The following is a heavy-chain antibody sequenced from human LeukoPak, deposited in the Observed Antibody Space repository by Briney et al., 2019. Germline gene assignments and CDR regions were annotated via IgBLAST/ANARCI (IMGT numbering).Heavy chain of an antibody. CDR1: GFTFDDYG. CDR3: TRPSQSGSYRY. Sequence: GGSLRLSCAASGFTFDDYGMSWVRQASGKGLEWVGRIRSKANSYATAYAASVKGRFTISRDDSKNTAYLLMNSLKTEDTAVYYCTRPSQSGSYRYWGQGTLVTVSS. V-gene: IGHV3-73*01. CDR2: IRSKANSYAT. J-gene: IGHJ4*02. D-gene: IGHD1-26*01.